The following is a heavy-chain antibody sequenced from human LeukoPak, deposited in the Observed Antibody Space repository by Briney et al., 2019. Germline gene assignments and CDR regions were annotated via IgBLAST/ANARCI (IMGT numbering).Heavy chain of an antibody. CDR1: GFTFSSYW. Sequence: GGSLRLSCAASGFTFSSYWMTWVRQAPGKGLEWVANIKQDGSEKYYVDSVKGRFTISGDNAKNSLYLQMNSLRAEDTALYYCAKTKFRGSRYMDVWGKGTTVTISS. CDR3: AKTKFRGSRYMDV. J-gene: IGHJ6*03. V-gene: IGHV3-7*03. D-gene: IGHD3-10*01. CDR2: IKQDGSEK.